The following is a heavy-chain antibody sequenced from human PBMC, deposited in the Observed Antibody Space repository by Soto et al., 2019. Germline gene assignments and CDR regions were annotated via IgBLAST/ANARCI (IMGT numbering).Heavy chain of an antibody. CDR1: GYTFTSYA. CDR2: INAGNGNT. CDR3: ARTLGGSSSYYYYYMDV. V-gene: IGHV1-3*01. Sequence: ASVKVSCKASGYTFTSYAMHWVRQAPGQRLEWMGWINAGNGNTKYSQKFQGRVTITRDTSASTAYMELSSLRPEDTAVYYCARTLGGSSSYYYYYMDVWGKGTTVTVSS. D-gene: IGHD6-6*01. J-gene: IGHJ6*03.